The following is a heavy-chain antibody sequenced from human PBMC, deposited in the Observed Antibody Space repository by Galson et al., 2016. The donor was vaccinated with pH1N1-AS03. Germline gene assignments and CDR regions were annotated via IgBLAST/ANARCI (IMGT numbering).Heavy chain of an antibody. CDR1: GGSISSGGYS. D-gene: IGHD4-17*01. Sequence: TLSLTCAVSGGSISSGGYSWSWIRQPPGKGLEWIGYIYHTGSTYYNPSLKSRVTISADRSKNHFSLKLTSVTAADTAVYYCASHGDYFAGRDYWGQGTLVTVSS. V-gene: IGHV4-30-2*01. J-gene: IGHJ4*02. CDR2: IYHTGST. CDR3: ASHGDYFAGRDY.